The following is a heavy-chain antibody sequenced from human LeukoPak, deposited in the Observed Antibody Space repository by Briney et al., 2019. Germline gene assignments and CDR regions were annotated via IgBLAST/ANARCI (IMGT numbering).Heavy chain of an antibody. V-gene: IGHV4-59*01. Sequence: PSETLSLTCTVSGGSIGSYYWSWIRQPPGKGLEWIGYIYYSGSTNYNPSLKSRVTISVDTSKNQFPLKLSSVTAADTAVYYCAREVAGTLDYWGQGTLVTVSS. CDR1: GGSIGSYY. CDR2: IYYSGST. J-gene: IGHJ4*02. D-gene: IGHD6-19*01. CDR3: AREVAGTLDY.